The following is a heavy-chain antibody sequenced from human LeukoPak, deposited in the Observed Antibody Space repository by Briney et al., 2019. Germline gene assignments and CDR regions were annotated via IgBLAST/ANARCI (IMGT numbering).Heavy chain of an antibody. CDR2: VNAYNGYT. D-gene: IGHD1-26*01. CDR3: ARDGEGATDFDY. Sequence: ASVKVSCKASGYPFTTYGITWVRQAPGQGLEWMGWVNAYNGYTNYAQKFRGRVTMTTDTSTSTAYMELRSLRSDDTAVYYCARDGEGATDFDYWGQGTLVTVSS. CDR1: GYPFTTYG. J-gene: IGHJ4*02. V-gene: IGHV1-18*01.